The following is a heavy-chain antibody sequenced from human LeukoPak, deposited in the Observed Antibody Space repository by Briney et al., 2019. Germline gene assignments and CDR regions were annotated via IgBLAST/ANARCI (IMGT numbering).Heavy chain of an antibody. CDR3: AGGRTDIVVVPATLRNYYFDY. V-gene: IGHV1-69*06. CDR2: IMPMFGKT. Sequence: SVKVSCKASGGTFSSYDISWVRQAPGQGLEWMGGIMPMFGKTNYAQKFQGRVTTTADKATSTAYMELSSLRSEDAAVYYCAGGRTDIVVVPATLRNYYFDYWGQGTLVTVSS. J-gene: IGHJ4*02. CDR1: GGTFSSYD. D-gene: IGHD2-2*01.